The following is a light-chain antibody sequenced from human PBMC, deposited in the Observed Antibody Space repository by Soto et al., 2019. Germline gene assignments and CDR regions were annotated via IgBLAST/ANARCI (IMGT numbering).Light chain of an antibody. CDR2: GAS. CDR3: QQYSDWPPT. CDR1: QSVSSN. V-gene: IGKV3D-15*01. Sequence: EIVLTQSPGTLSLSPGERATLSCRASQSVSSNLAWHQQRPGQAPRLLIYGASTRATGVPARFSGSGSGTEFSLTISSLQSEDFAVYYCQQYSDWPPTFGQGTKVDIK. J-gene: IGKJ1*01.